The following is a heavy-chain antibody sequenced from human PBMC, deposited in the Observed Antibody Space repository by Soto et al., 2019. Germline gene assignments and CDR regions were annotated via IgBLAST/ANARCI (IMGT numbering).Heavy chain of an antibody. D-gene: IGHD3-10*01. V-gene: IGHV2-70*11. CDR3: ARTPVYYGSGSYCDY. Sequence: SGPTLVNPTQTLTLTCTFSGFSLSTSGMCVSWIRQPPGKALEWLARIDWDDDKYYSTSLKTRLTISKDTSKNQVVLTMTNMDPVDTATYYCARTPVYYGSGSYCDYWGQGTLVTVSS. J-gene: IGHJ4*02. CDR1: GFSLSTSGMC. CDR2: IDWDDDK.